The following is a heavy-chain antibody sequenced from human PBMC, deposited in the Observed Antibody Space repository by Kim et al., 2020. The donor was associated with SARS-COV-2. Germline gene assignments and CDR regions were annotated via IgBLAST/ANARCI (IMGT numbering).Heavy chain of an antibody. CDR3: GRAPTGTVDF. V-gene: IGHV3-11*05. CDR2: ISGSTTYS. J-gene: IGHJ4*02. CDR1: GFAFSEYY. Sequence: GGSLRLSCAASGFAFSEYYMTWIHQAPGKGLEWVSYISGSTTYSRYADSVKGRFTISRDNARNSLYLQMDSLTVDDTAVYYCGRAPTGTVDFWGQGTLVT. D-gene: IGHD1-1*01.